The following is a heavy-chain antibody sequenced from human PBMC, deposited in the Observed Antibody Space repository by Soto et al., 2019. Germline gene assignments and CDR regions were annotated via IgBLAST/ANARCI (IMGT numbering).Heavy chain of an antibody. CDR3: ARDAAEEKNDAFDI. Sequence: EVQLVESGGGLVQPGGSLRLSCAASGFTFSSYWMSWVRQAPGKGLEWVANIKQDGSEKYYVDSVKGRFTISRDNAKNYLYLQMNSLRAEDTAVYYCARDAAEEKNDAFDIWGQGTMVTVSS. CDR1: GFTFSSYW. V-gene: IGHV3-7*03. J-gene: IGHJ3*02. CDR2: IKQDGSEK. D-gene: IGHD6-13*01.